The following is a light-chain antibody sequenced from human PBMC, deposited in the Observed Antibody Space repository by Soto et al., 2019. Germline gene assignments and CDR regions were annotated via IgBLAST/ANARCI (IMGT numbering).Light chain of an antibody. V-gene: IGKV1-27*01. Sequence: DIQMTQSPSSLSASEGDTVTITCRASQGISHYLAWYQQRPGKVPKLLIHTASILQSGVSSRFSASGSGTDFTLTISSLQPEDVATYYCQKYDRVPWTFGRGTKVEIK. CDR1: QGISHY. CDR2: TAS. J-gene: IGKJ1*01. CDR3: QKYDRVPWT.